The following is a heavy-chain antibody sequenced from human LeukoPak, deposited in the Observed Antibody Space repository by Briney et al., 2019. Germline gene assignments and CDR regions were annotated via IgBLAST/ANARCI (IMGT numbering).Heavy chain of an antibody. CDR1: GLTFSSYA. D-gene: IGHD7-27*01. Sequence: GGSLRLSCAASGLTFSSYAMSWVRQAPGKGLEWVSAISGSGGSTYYADSVKGRFTISRANSRNTVYLQMNSLRAEDTAVYYCAARNGGPYYFDYWGQGALVTVSS. CDR2: ISGSGGST. J-gene: IGHJ4*02. CDR3: AARNGGPYYFDY. V-gene: IGHV3-23*01.